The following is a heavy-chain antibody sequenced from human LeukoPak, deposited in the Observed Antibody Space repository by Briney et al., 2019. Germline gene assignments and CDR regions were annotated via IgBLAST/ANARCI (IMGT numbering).Heavy chain of an antibody. CDR2: ISYDGSNK. D-gene: IGHD1-26*01. CDR1: GFTFSSYG. V-gene: IGHV3-30*03. J-gene: IGHJ4*02. Sequence: GRSLRLSCAASGFTFSSYGMHWVRQAPGKGLEWVAVISYDGSNKYYADSVKGRFTISRDNSKNTLYLQMNSLRAEDTAVYYCARSGSLTAFDYWGQGTLVTVSS. CDR3: ARSGSLTAFDY.